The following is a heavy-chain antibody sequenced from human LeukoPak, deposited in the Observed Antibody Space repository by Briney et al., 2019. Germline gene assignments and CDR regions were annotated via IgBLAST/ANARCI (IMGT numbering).Heavy chain of an antibody. CDR2: INPSGSP. J-gene: IGHJ4*02. CDR3: AGYHMGRGGSGY. CDR1: GGSSLIYH. V-gene: IGHV4-4*09. D-gene: IGHD6-19*01. Sequence: SETLSLTCTVSGGSSLIYHWSWIRRPPGKGLEWIGFINPSGSPNYNPSLKSRVTMSEDMSKNQFFLNVNSVSATDTAIYYCAGYHMGRGGSGYWGQGTLVTVAS.